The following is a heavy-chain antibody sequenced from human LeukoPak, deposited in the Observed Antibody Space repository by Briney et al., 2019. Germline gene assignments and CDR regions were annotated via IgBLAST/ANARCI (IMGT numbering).Heavy chain of an antibody. J-gene: IGHJ6*04. CDR3: ASSRGSGSYGFGMDV. V-gene: IGHV1-46*01. D-gene: IGHD3-10*01. CDR2: INPSGGST. CDR1: GYTFTSYY. Sequence: ASVKVSCKASGYTFTSYYMHWVRQAPGQGLEWMGIINPSGGSTSYAQKFQGRVTMTRDTSTSTVYMELSGLRSEDTAVYYCASSRGSGSYGFGMDVWGKGTTVTVSS.